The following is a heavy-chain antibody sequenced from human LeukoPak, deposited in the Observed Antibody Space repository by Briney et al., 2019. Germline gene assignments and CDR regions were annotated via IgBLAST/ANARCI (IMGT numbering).Heavy chain of an antibody. CDR3: ARGPLVTDFDY. V-gene: IGHV4-59*01. CDR2: IYYSGST. D-gene: IGHD1-14*01. CDR1: GGSISSDY. J-gene: IGHJ4*02. Sequence: SETLSLTCTVSGGSISSDYWSWIRQPPGKGLEWIGYIYYSGSTNYNPSLKSRATISVGTSKNQFSLKLSSVTAADTAVYYCARGPLVTDFDYWGQGTLVAVSS.